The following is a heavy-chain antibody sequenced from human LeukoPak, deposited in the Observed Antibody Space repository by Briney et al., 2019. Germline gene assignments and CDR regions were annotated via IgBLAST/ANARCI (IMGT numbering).Heavy chain of an antibody. CDR1: GFTFSSYS. V-gene: IGHV3-48*02. D-gene: IGHD2-15*01. Sequence: GGSLRLSCAASGFTFSSYSMNWVRQAPEQGLEWVSHISSSSSTMYYADSVKGRFTISGDNAKNSLYLQMNSLRDEDTAVYYCVRLTGYCSGGSCAMDVWGQGTTVTVSS. J-gene: IGHJ6*02. CDR2: ISSSSSTM. CDR3: VRLTGYCSGGSCAMDV.